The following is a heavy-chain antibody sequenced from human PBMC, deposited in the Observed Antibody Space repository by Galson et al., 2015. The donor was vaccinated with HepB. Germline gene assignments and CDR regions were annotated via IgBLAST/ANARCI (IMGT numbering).Heavy chain of an antibody. Sequence: SLRLSCAASGFTFSSYSMNWVRQAPGKGLEWVSYISSSSSTIYYADSVKGRFTISRDNAKNSLYLQMNSLRAEDTAVYYCASWDCSSTSCYKFDYWGQGTLVTVSS. CDR3: ASWDCSSTSCYKFDY. J-gene: IGHJ4*02. CDR1: GFTFSSYS. V-gene: IGHV3-48*01. D-gene: IGHD2-2*02. CDR2: ISSSSSTI.